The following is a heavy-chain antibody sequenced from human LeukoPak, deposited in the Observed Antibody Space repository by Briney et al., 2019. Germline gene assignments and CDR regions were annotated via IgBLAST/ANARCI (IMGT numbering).Heavy chain of an antibody. D-gene: IGHD6-19*01. CDR3: AITEGIAVAGHFDY. V-gene: IGHV1-18*01. Sequence: ASVKVSCKASGGTFSSYAISWVRQAPGQGLEWMGWISAYNGNTNYAQKLQGRVTMTTDTSTSTAYMELRSLRSDDTAVYYCAITEGIAVAGHFDYWGQGTLVTVSS. CDR2: ISAYNGNT. CDR1: GGTFSSYA. J-gene: IGHJ4*02.